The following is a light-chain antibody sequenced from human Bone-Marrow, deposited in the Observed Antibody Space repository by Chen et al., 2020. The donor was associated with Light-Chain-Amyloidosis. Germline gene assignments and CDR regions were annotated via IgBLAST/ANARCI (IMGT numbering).Light chain of an antibody. CDR3: HSADSSGTYEVI. CDR1: DLPTKY. J-gene: IGLJ2*01. V-gene: IGLV3-25*03. Sequence: SYELTQPPPVSVSSGQTARITCSGDDLPTKYAYWYQQKPGQAPVLVIHRDTERPSGISERFSGSSSGTTATLTIRGVQAEDEADYRCHSADSSGTYEVIFGGGTKLTVL. CDR2: RDT.